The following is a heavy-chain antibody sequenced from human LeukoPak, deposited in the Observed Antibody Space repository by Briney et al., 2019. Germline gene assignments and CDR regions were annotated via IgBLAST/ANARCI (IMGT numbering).Heavy chain of an antibody. CDR2: INHSGST. D-gene: IGHD3-22*01. CDR3: ARELYSSGYHDAFDI. CDR1: GGSFSGYY. V-gene: IGHV4-34*01. J-gene: IGHJ3*02. Sequence: SETLSLTCAVYGGSFSGYYWSWIRQPPGKGLEWIGEINHSGSTNYNPSLKSRVTTSVDTSKNQFSLKLSPVTAADTAVYYCARELYSSGYHDAFDIWGQGTMVTVSS.